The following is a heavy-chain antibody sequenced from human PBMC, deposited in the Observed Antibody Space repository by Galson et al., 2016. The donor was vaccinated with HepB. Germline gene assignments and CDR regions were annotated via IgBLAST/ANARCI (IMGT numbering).Heavy chain of an antibody. CDR1: GDSISSTNYY. CDR3: ARSGYSYALSFDY. J-gene: IGHJ4*02. CDR2: IHYSGST. D-gene: IGHD5-18*01. V-gene: IGHV4-31*03. Sequence: TLSLTCTVSGDSISSTNYYWGWIRQHPGKGLEWIGYIHYSGSTYYNPPLKSRVIISVDTSTNQFSLKLTSVAAADTAAYYCARSGYSYALSFDYWGQGALVTVSS.